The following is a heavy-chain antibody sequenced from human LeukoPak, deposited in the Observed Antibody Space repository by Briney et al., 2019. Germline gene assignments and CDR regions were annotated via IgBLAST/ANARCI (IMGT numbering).Heavy chain of an antibody. Sequence: GGSLRLSCAASGFTFSSYGMHWVRQAPGKGLEWVAVISYDGSNKYYADSVKGRFTISRDNSKNTLYLQMNSLRAEDTAVYYCASSPRAVTKSEPFYWGQGTLVTVSS. V-gene: IGHV3-30*03. CDR1: GFTFSSYG. J-gene: IGHJ4*02. D-gene: IGHD4-17*01. CDR2: ISYDGSNK. CDR3: ASSPRAVTKSEPFY.